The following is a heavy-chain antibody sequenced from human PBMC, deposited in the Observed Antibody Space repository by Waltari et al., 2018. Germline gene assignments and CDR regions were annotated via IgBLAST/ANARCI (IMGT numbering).Heavy chain of an antibody. CDR3: AKDGDYSLPGYDAFDV. Sequence: VESGGGVAQPGGSLRLSCLASGFTFTKFGIHWVRQTAGKGLGWGAFISVDGNKIYDADSVKGRFTIARDNPENILYLQMNNLRPEDTAIYYCAKDGDYSLPGYDAFDVWGQGTVVAVSS. D-gene: IGHD4-17*01. CDR2: ISVDGNKI. CDR1: GFTFTKFG. J-gene: IGHJ3*01. V-gene: IGHV3-30*19.